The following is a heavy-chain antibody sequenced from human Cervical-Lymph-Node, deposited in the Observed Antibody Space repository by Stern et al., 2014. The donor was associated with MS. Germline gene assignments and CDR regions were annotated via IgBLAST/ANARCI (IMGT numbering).Heavy chain of an antibody. V-gene: IGHV4-4*02. J-gene: IGHJ4*02. CDR3: ASGVPGYSYGLCY. D-gene: IGHD5-18*01. CDR2: IYHSGST. Sequence: VQLVESGPGLVKPSGTLSLTCAVSGGSISSSNWWSWVRQPPGKGLEWXGEIYHSGSTNYNPSLKSRVTISVDKSKNQFSLKLSSVTAADTAVYYCASGVPGYSYGLCYWGQGTLVTVSS. CDR1: GGSISSSNW.